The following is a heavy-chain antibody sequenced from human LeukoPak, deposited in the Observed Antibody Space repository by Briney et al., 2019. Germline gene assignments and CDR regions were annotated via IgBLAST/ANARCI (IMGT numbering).Heavy chain of an antibody. V-gene: IGHV3-23*01. CDR2: MSGVGGNT. J-gene: IGHJ4*02. CDR1: GFTFSTYA. CDR3: AKDTYYYGSGSYRFDY. D-gene: IGHD3-10*01. Sequence: GGSLRLSCAASGFTFSTYAMSWVRQAPGKGLGCVSIMSGVGGNTYYADSVKGRFTISRDNSKNTLFLQMNSLRAEDTAVYYCAKDTYYYGSGSYRFDYWGQGTLVTVSS.